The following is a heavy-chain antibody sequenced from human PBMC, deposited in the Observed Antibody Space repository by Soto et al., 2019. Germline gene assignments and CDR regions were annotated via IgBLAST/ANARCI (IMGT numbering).Heavy chain of an antibody. J-gene: IGHJ6*02. CDR3: AREWGYDSNGVHGIDD. CDR2: ISSSGSTI. CDR1: GFTLSSFE. Sequence: EGSMRLSCAASGFTLSSFEMNWFRKVPGRGTERVSYISSSGSTIYYADPVKGRFTISRDNAKNSLYLQMNSLRAEDTTVDYFAREWGYDSNGVHGIDDWGPGTLVTVSS. D-gene: IGHD3-22*01. V-gene: IGHV3-48*03.